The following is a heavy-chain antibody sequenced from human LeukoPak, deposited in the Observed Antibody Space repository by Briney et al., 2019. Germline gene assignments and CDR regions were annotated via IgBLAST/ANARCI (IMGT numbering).Heavy chain of an antibody. J-gene: IGHJ1*01. Sequence: GGSLRLSCEASGFIFSNYWMRWVRQAPGKGLEWVANIKYDGSETYYVDSVKGRFTISRDNGKNSLYVQMNSLSVEDTAVYYCATYSTLNARDFQHWGQGPLVTVSS. CDR1: GFIFSNYW. CDR3: ATYSTLNARDFQH. V-gene: IGHV3-7*01. D-gene: IGHD2/OR15-2a*01. CDR2: IKYDGSET.